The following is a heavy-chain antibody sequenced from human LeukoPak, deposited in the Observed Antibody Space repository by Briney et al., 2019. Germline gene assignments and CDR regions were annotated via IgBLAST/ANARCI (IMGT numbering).Heavy chain of an antibody. Sequence: GGSLRLSCAASGFTFSSYAMNWVRQAPGKGLEWVSTISGDGGDTHYADSVRGRFTISRANSKNTLFMQMNSLRAEDTAVYYCARDWYDYWGQGTLVTVSS. CDR1: GFTFSSYA. D-gene: IGHD6-13*01. V-gene: IGHV3-23*01. CDR2: ISGDGGDT. CDR3: ARDWYDY. J-gene: IGHJ4*02.